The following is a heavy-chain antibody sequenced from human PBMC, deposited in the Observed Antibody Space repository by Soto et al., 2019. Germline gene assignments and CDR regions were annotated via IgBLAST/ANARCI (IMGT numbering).Heavy chain of an antibody. D-gene: IGHD3-3*01. CDR3: ARDFAYFDS. CDR2: VYHTGRT. J-gene: IGHJ4*02. V-gene: IGHV4-61*01. Sequence: SETLSLTCTVSGGSFKSGSYSWSWIRQPPGKGLEWIGYVYHTGRTSCNPSLKSRVSISMDTSKNQFSLNLDSVTAADTAVYFCARDFAYFDSWGQGTLVTVSS. CDR1: GGSFKSGSYS.